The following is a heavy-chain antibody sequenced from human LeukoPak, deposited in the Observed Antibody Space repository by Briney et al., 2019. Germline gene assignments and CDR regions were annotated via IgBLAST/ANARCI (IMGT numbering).Heavy chain of an antibody. CDR3: ARINDFWSGPTLAV. J-gene: IGHJ6*02. D-gene: IGHD3-3*01. Sequence: PSETLSLTCTVSGGSISSGGHSWGWIRQPPGKGLEWIGYIYHSGSGSTYYNPSLKSRVTISIDKSKNQFSLKLNSVTAADTAVYYCARINDFWSGPTLAVWGQGTTVTVSS. CDR2: IYHSGSGST. V-gene: IGHV4-30-2*01. CDR1: GGSISSGGHS.